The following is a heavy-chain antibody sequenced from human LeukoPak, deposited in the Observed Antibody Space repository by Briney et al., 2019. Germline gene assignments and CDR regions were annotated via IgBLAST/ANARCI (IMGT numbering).Heavy chain of an antibody. V-gene: IGHV3-30-3*01. CDR3: ARDYGGNSGFDR. CDR1: GVTFSSYD. J-gene: IGHJ5*02. Sequence: GGSLRLSCAASGVTFSSYDMNWVRQAPGKGLEWVAVISYDGSNKYYADSVKGRFTISRDNSKNTVYLQMNSLRAEDTAVYYCARDYGGNSGFDRWGQGTLVTVSS. CDR2: ISYDGSNK. D-gene: IGHD4-23*01.